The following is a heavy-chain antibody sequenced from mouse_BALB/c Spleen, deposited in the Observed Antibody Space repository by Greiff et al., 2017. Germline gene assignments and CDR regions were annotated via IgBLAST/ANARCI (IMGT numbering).Heavy chain of an antibody. CDR1: GFTFTGYY. J-gene: IGHJ2*01. V-gene: IGHV1S56*01. CDR3: AILYGNYEYY. Sequence: QVQLQQSGPELVKPGASVKMSCKASGFTFTGYYIHWVKQRPGQGLEWIGWIYPGDGSTKYNEKFKGKTTLTADTSSSTAYMLLSSLTSEDSAIYFCAILYGNYEYYWGQGTTLTVSS. CDR2: IYPGDGST. D-gene: IGHD2-10*02.